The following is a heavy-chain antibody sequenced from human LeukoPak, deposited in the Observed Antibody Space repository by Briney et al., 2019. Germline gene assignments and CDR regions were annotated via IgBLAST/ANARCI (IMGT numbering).Heavy chain of an antibody. CDR2: IFYTGST. D-gene: IGHD6-13*01. CDR3: ARDGSSSWYGAFDI. J-gene: IGHJ3*02. CDR1: GGSISSYY. Sequence: SETLSLTCTVSGGSISSYYWSWIRQPPGKGLEWIGYIFYTGSTNYNPSLKSRVSISVDTSKNQFSLKLSSVTAADTAVYYCARDGSSSWYGAFDIWGQGTMVTVSS. V-gene: IGHV4-59*12.